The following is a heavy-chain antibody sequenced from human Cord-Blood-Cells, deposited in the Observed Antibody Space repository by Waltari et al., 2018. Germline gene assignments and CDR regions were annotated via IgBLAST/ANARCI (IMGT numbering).Heavy chain of an antibody. J-gene: IGHJ4*02. CDR1: RGPFSAYY. CDR3: ARCIVGATVDY. V-gene: IGHV4-34*01. Sequence: QVQLQQWGAGLLKPSETLSPTCAAYRGPFSAYYWSWIRQPPGKGLEWIGEINHSGSTNYNPSLKSRVTISVDTSKNQFSLKLSSVTAADTAVYYCARCIVGATVDYWGQGTLVTVSS. D-gene: IGHD1-26*01. CDR2: INHSGST.